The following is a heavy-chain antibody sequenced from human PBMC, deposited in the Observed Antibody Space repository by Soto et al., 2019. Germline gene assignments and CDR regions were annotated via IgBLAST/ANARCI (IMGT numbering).Heavy chain of an antibody. D-gene: IGHD3-10*01. CDR2: ISGSGGST. CDR3: AKEEAGGSGSYCSLGY. V-gene: IGHV3-23*01. J-gene: IGHJ4*02. CDR1: GFTFSSYA. Sequence: GGSLRLSCAASGFTFSSYAMSWVRQAPGKGLEWVSAISGSGGSTYYADSVKGRFTISRDNSKNTLYLQMNSLRAEDTAVYYCAKEEAGGSGSYCSLGYWGQGTLVSVAS.